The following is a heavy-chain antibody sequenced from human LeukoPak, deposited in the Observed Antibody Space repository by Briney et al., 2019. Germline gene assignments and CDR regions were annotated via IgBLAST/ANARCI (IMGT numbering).Heavy chain of an antibody. J-gene: IGHJ5*02. CDR2: ISGYNGKT. Sequence: GASVKVSCKASGYTFTNYAISWVRQAPGQGLEWMGWISGYNGKTNYAQKLQGRVTITTDESTSTAYMELSSLRSEDTAVYYCARDPYCGGDCSDIGNWFDPWGQGTLVTVSS. V-gene: IGHV1-18*01. CDR3: ARDPYCGGDCSDIGNWFDP. CDR1: GYTFTNYA. D-gene: IGHD2-21*02.